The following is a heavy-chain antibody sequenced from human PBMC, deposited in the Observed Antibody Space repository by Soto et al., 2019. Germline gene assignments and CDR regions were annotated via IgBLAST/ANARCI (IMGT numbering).Heavy chain of an antibody. Sequence: QVQLVQSGAEVKKPGASVKVSCKASGYTFTSYAMHWVRQAPGQRLEWMGWINAGNGNTKYSQKFQGRVTITRDTAASTAYMELSSLRSEDTAVYYCSKGLAAAGTGYWGQGTLVTGSS. D-gene: IGHD6-13*01. J-gene: IGHJ4*02. CDR3: SKGLAAAGTGY. CDR1: GYTFTSYA. CDR2: INAGNGNT. V-gene: IGHV1-3*01.